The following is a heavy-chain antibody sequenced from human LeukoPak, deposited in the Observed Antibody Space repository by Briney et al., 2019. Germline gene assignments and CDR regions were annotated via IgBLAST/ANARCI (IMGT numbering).Heavy chain of an antibody. J-gene: IGHJ4*02. CDR2: ISSRGDST. Sequence: TGGSLILSCAASGFTFSNYAMSWVRQAAGRGLERVSTISSRGDSTHDADSVKGRFTISRDNSKNSLYLQMNSLRAEDTAVYYCAKGPRPDITVAHTLEKWGQGTLVTVSS. V-gene: IGHV3-23*01. CDR1: GFTFSNYA. D-gene: IGHD6-19*01. CDR3: AKGPRPDITVAHTLEK.